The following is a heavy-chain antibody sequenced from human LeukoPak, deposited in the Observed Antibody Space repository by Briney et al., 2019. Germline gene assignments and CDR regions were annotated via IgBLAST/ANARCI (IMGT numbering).Heavy chain of an antibody. CDR1: GYTFTGYY. Sequence: GASVKVSCKASGYTFTGYYIHWVRQAPGQGLEWMGWINPNSGGTNYAQKFQGRVTVTRDTSISTAYMELSRLRSDDTAVYYCARDRLPYCSSTSCYHYYYMDVWGKGTTVTVSS. CDR3: ARDRLPYCSSTSCYHYYYMDV. J-gene: IGHJ6*03. V-gene: IGHV1-2*02. CDR2: INPNSGGT. D-gene: IGHD2-2*01.